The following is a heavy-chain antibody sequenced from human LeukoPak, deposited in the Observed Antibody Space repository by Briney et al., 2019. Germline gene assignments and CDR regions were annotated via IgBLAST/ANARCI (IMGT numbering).Heavy chain of an antibody. Sequence: SQTLSLTCSVFGPSHSSEYWSWIRQPPMHSLEWIGYIYYSGSHNYNPSLKSRVAISVDPPKNQFTLKLGSVTAADTAVYYCARAPYGCHNWFAPWGQGTRVTLSS. CDR2: IYYSGSH. D-gene: IGHD4-17*01. V-gene: IGHV4-59*01. CDR1: GPSHSSEY. J-gene: IGHJ5*02. CDR3: ARAPYGCHNWFAP.